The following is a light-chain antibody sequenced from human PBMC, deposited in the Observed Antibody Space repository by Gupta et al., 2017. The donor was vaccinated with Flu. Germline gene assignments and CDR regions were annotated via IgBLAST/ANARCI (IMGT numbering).Light chain of an antibody. CDR1: KSISIY. J-gene: IGKJ1*01. Sequence: APSLSASVGERVTITCRPSKSISIYLNWYQQKAGKAPKLLIYGTSSLQSGVPSRFSGSGSGTDFTLSISRLQPEDFATYYCLQSAITPRTFGPGTKVEIK. CDR3: LQSAITPRT. CDR2: GTS. V-gene: IGKV1-39*01.